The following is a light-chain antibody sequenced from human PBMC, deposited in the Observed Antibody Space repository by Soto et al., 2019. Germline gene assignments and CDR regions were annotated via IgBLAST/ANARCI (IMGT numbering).Light chain of an antibody. Sequence: EIVLTQSPATLSLSPGERVTLSCRASQSVSSYLAWYQQKPGQAPRLLIYDTSNRATGIPARFSGSGSGTDFTLTISRLEPEDFAVYYCQQRSNRPFFGGGTKVEIK. V-gene: IGKV3-11*01. CDR2: DTS. J-gene: IGKJ4*01. CDR1: QSVSSY. CDR3: QQRSNRPF.